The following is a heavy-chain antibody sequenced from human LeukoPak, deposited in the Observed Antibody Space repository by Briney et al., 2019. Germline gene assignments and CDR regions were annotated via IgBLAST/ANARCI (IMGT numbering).Heavy chain of an antibody. Sequence: PGGSLRLSCAASGFTFSSNAMHWVRQAPGKGLEWVAVISYDGSNKYYADSVKGRFTISRDNSKNTLYLQMNSLRAEDTAVYYCATSMVRGGGFDYWGQGTLVTVSS. CDR1: GFTFSSNA. V-gene: IGHV3-30-3*01. D-gene: IGHD3-10*01. J-gene: IGHJ4*02. CDR2: ISYDGSNK. CDR3: ATSMVRGGGFDY.